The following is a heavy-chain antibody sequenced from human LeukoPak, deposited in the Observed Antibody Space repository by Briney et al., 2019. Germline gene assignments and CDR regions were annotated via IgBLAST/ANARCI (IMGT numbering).Heavy chain of an antibody. CDR2: IFYRSKWYN. Sequence: SQTLSLTCAISGDSVSSNSAAWNWIRQSPSRGLEWLGRIFYRSKWYNDYAASVKSRISINPDTSKNQFSLQLNSVTPENTAVYYCARDSVVTATGGFFDHWGQGTLVTVSS. J-gene: IGHJ4*02. CDR1: GDSVSSNSAA. D-gene: IGHD2-21*02. V-gene: IGHV6-1*01. CDR3: ARDSVVTATGGFFDH.